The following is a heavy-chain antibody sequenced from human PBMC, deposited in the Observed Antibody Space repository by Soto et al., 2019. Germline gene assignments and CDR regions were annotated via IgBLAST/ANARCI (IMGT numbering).Heavy chain of an antibody. V-gene: IGHV4-39*01. CDR3: ARQGYGDGSVRDFDY. J-gene: IGHJ4*02. CDR1: GGSISSSSYY. Sequence: QLQLQESGPGLVKPSETLSLTCTVSGGSISSSSYYWGWIRQPPGKGLEWIGSIYYSGSTYYNPSLKSRVTISVDTSKNQFSLKLSSVTAADTAVYYCARQGYGDGSVRDFDYWGQGTLVTVSS. D-gene: IGHD4-17*01. CDR2: IYYSGST.